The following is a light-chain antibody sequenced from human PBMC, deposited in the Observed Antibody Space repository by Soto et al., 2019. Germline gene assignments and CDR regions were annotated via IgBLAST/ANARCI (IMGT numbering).Light chain of an antibody. CDR1: SNEVGGYNY. V-gene: IGLV2-8*01. CDR3: SSYAGSNNFEV. Sequence: QSVLTQPPPASGSPGQSVTISCTGNSNEVGGYNYVSWYQQHPGKAPKLMIYEVSKRPSGVPERFSGSKSGNTASLTVSGLQAEDEADYYCSSYAGSNNFEVFGTGTKVTVL. J-gene: IGLJ1*01. CDR2: EVS.